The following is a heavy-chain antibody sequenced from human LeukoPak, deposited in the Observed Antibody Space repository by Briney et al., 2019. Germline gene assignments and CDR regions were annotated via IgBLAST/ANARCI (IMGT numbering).Heavy chain of an antibody. CDR2: ISAYDGNT. D-gene: IGHD2-15*01. CDR3: ARAPPFSGGSCYSLECMAFDI. Sequence: ASVKVSCKASGYTFTSYGISWVRQAPGQGLEWMGWISAYDGNTNYAQKIQGRVTMTTDTSTSTAYMELRSLRSDDTAVYYCARAPPFSGGSCYSLECMAFDIWGQGTMVTVSS. J-gene: IGHJ3*02. V-gene: IGHV1-18*01. CDR1: GYTFTSYG.